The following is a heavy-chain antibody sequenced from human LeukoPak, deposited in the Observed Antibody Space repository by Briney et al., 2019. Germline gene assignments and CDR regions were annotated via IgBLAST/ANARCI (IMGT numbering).Heavy chain of an antibody. CDR3: ARRDVTTVTTFTVDH. CDR1: VYIFTDYF. Sequence: GSSVNETFKCSVYIFTDYFMDGVRQPPGQGLAGMGCINPNSGGTNNAHKFHGRVTMTRETSISTANMELRRLRSHDTAVYYCARRDVTTVTTFTVDHWGQGTLVTVSS. D-gene: IGHD4-17*01. CDR2: INPNSGGT. V-gene: IGHV1-2*02. J-gene: IGHJ5*02.